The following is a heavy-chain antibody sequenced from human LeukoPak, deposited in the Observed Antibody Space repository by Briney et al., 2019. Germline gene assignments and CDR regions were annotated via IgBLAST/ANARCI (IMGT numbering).Heavy chain of an antibody. D-gene: IGHD3/OR15-3a*01. CDR1: GFTFGNSW. Sequence: GGSLRLSCAASGFTFGNSWVHWVRQAPGKGLEWVGLFRDSGEAFYADFARGRFAISRDESENTLCLQMNSLRVEDTAVYFCARDRAANQDWVEFDPWGQGTPVIVSS. J-gene: IGHJ5*02. CDR3: ARDRAANQDWVEFDP. V-gene: IGHV3-66*03. CDR2: FRDSGEA.